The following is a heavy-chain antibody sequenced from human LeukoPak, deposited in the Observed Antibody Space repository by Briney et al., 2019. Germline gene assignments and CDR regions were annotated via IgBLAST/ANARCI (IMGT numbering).Heavy chain of an antibody. D-gene: IGHD1-26*01. CDR1: GGSIITTNW. CDR3: ARESGAFSPFGF. J-gene: IGHJ4*02. CDR2: VHLNGAT. V-gene: IGHV4-4*02. Sequence: SETLSLTCAVSGGSIITTNWWSWVRQPPGKGLEWIGEVHLNGATNYSPSLESRVSMSIDKSKNQLSLKLRSVSAADTAIYYCARESGAFSPFGFWGQGTLVTVSS.